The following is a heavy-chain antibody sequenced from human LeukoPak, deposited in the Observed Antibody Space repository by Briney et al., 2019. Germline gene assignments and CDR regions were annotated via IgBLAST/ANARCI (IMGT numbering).Heavy chain of an antibody. CDR1: RFTFSSYG. D-gene: IGHD5-18*01. CDR3: ARDERPVDTAMALDY. Sequence: PGGSLRLSCAAPRFTFSSYGMPWVRQAPGKGLERVAVIRYDGSNKYYADSVKGRVTISRDNSKNTLYLQMNSLRAEDTAVYYCARDERPVDTAMALDYWGQGTLVTVSS. J-gene: IGHJ4*02. V-gene: IGHV3-33*01. CDR2: IRYDGSNK.